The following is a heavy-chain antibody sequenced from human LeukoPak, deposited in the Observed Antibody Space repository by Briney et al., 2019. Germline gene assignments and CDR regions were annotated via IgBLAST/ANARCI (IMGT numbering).Heavy chain of an antibody. Sequence: SVRVSCKASGGTFSSYAISWVRQAPGQGLEWMGGIIPIFGTANYAQKFQGRVTMTRDTSTSTVYMELSSLRSEDTAVYFCARDACSSTICQAGGNWFDPWGQGTLVIVS. V-gene: IGHV1-69*05. D-gene: IGHD2-2*01. CDR1: GGTFSSYA. CDR2: IIPIFGTA. CDR3: ARDACSSTICQAGGNWFDP. J-gene: IGHJ5*02.